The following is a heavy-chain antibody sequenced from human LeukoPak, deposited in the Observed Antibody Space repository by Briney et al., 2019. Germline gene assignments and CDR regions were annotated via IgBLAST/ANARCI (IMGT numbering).Heavy chain of an antibody. CDR3: ARECCSGGSCYSDAFDI. D-gene: IGHD2-15*01. CDR2: ISSSSSYI. Sequence: GGSLRLSCAASGFTFSTYSMNWVRQAPGKGLEWVSSISSSSSYIYYADSVRGRFTISRDNAKNSLFLQMNSLGAEDTAVYYCARECCSGGSCYSDAFDIWGQGTMVTVSS. V-gene: IGHV3-21*01. CDR1: GFTFSTYS. J-gene: IGHJ3*02.